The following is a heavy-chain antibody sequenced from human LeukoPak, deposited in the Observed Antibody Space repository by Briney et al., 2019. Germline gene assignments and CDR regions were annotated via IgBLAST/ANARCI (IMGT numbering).Heavy chain of an antibody. CDR3: ASSHFSIFGVVGLGD. CDR1: GYTFTSYY. V-gene: IGHV1-46*03. D-gene: IGHD3-3*01. Sequence: ASVKVSCKASGYTFTSYYMHWVRQAPGQGLEWMGIINPSGGSTSYAQKFQGRVTITRDTSTSTVYMELSSLRSEDTAVYYCASSHFSIFGVVGLGDWGQGTLVTVSS. CDR2: INPSGGST. J-gene: IGHJ4*02.